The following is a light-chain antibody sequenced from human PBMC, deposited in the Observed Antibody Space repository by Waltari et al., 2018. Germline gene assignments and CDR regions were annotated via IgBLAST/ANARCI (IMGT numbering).Light chain of an antibody. CDR1: QSVGNK. J-gene: IGKJ2*01. V-gene: IGKV3-15*01. CDR2: DAS. Sequence: EITMRQSPAPLPLSLGERPPVSCRASQSVGNKLAWYQQKPGQAPRLLFYDASTRATGIPVRFSGSGSGTEFTLTISSLQSEDFAVYYCQQSNNWPYTFGQGTKLEIK. CDR3: QQSNNWPYT.